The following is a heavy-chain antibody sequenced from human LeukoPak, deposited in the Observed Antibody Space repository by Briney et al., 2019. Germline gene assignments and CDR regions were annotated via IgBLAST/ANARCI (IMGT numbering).Heavy chain of an antibody. V-gene: IGHV3-15*01. CDR3: NTAFSTTGTTFGY. CDR1: GFTFSNAW. CDR2: LKSKTDGGTT. J-gene: IGHJ4*02. D-gene: IGHD1-1*01. Sequence: GGSLRLSCAASGFTFSNAWMSWVRQAPGKGLEWVGRLKSKTDGGTTEYAAPVKGRFTISRDDSKDTLFLQMNSLKTEDTAVYYCNTAFSTTGTTFGYWGQGTLVTVSS.